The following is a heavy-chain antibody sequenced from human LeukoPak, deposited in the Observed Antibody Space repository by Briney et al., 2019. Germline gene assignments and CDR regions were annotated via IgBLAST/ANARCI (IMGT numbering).Heavy chain of an antibody. CDR3: ARDRPADTAMVRTYYYYGMDV. CDR2: IIPILGIA. D-gene: IGHD5-18*01. V-gene: IGHV1-69*04. J-gene: IGHJ6*02. Sequence: SVKVSCKASGGTLSSYAISWVRQAPGQGLEWMGRIIPILGIANYAQKFQGRVTITADKSTSTAYMELSSLRSEDTAVYYCARDRPADTAMVRTYYYYGMDVWGQGTTVTVSS. CDR1: GGTLSSYA.